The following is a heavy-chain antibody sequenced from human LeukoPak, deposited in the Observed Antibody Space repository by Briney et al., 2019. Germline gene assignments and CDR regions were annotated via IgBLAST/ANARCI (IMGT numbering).Heavy chain of an antibody. J-gene: IGHJ4*02. Sequence: GGSLSLSCAASGFTFGDYGMHWVRHAPGKGQEWVSGISWNSGSISYADSVKGRFTISRDNATNSVYPQMNSLRAAATTVDYCTRDPANNLRYGYIDYWGQGILLTVSS. CDR2: ISWNSGSI. CDR1: GFTFGDYG. CDR3: TRDPANNLRYGYIDY. V-gene: IGHV3-9*01. D-gene: IGHD3-9*01.